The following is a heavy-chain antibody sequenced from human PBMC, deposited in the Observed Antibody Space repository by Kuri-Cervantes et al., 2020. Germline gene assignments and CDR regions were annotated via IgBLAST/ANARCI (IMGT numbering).Heavy chain of an antibody. CDR2: INSDGRRT. J-gene: IGHJ6*03. CDR1: GFTFSSYW. Sequence: GGSLRLSCAASGFTFSSYWMHWVRQAPGKGLVWVSRINSDGRRTTHADSVKGRFTISRDNAKNTLYLQMNSLRAEDTAVYYCASEYCSGGSCPYMDVWGKGTTVTVSS. V-gene: IGHV3-74*01. D-gene: IGHD2-15*01. CDR3: ASEYCSGGSCPYMDV.